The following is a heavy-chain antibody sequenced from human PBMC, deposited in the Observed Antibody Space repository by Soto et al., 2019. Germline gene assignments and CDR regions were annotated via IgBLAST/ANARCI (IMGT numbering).Heavy chain of an antibody. CDR1: GGTFSSYT. CDR2: IIPILGIA. Sequence: SVKVSCKASGGTFSSYTISWVRQAPGQGLEWMGRIIPILGIANYAQKFQGRVTITADKSTSTAYMELSSLRSEGTAVYYCARGSVYSRSGLDYNYSYMAVWGKGTTVTVSS. V-gene: IGHV1-69*02. D-gene: IGHD6-13*01. CDR3: ARGSVYSRSGLDYNYSYMAV. J-gene: IGHJ6*03.